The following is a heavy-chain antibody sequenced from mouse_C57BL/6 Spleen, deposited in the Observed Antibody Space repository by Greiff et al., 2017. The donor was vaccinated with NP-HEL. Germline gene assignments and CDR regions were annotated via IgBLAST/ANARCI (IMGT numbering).Heavy chain of an antibody. Sequence: EVQRVESGGDLVKPGGSLKLSCAASGFTFSSYGMSWVRQTPDKRLEWVATISSGGSYTYYPDSVKGRFTISRDNAKNTLYLQMSSLKSEDTAMYYCARQDSRGAMDYWGQGTSVTVSS. V-gene: IGHV5-6*01. J-gene: IGHJ4*01. D-gene: IGHD3-1*01. CDR3: ARQDSRGAMDY. CDR2: ISSGGSYT. CDR1: GFTFSSYG.